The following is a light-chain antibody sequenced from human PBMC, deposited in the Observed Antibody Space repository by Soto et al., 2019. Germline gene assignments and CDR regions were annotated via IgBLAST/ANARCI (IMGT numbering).Light chain of an antibody. V-gene: IGKV1D-12*01. CDR1: QAISSW. J-gene: IGKJ5*01. Sequence: DIQMTQSPSSVSASVGDRVTITCRASQAISSWLAWYQQQPGKAPKLLIYAASSLQSAVPSRFSGSGSGTDFTLTINSLQPEDFATYYCQQANNFPITFGQGTRLEIK. CDR2: AAS. CDR3: QQANNFPIT.